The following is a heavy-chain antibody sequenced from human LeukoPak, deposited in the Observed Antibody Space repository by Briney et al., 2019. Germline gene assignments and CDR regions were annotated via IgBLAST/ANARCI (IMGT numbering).Heavy chain of an antibody. V-gene: IGHV3-66*04. CDR3: ARQPIEQWLTPGAFDI. Sequence: PGGSLRLSCAASGFTVSSNYMSWVRQAPGKGLEWVSVIYSGGSTYYADSVKGRFTISRDNSKNTLYLQMNSLRAEDTAVYYCARQPIEQWLTPGAFDIWGQGTMVTVSS. CDR1: GFTVSSNY. CDR2: IYSGGST. J-gene: IGHJ3*02. D-gene: IGHD6-19*01.